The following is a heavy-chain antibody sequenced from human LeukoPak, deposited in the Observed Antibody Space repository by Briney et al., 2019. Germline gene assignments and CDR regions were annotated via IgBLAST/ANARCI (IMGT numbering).Heavy chain of an antibody. CDR3: ARGGWFDP. V-gene: IGHV3-66*01. CDR2: IYSGGST. CDR1: GFTFSSYA. J-gene: IGHJ5*02. Sequence: GGSLRLSCAASGFTFSSYAMHWVRQAPGKGLEWVSVIYSGGSTYYADSVKGRFTISRDNSKNTLYLQMNSLRAEDTAVYYCARGGWFDPWGQGTLVTVSS.